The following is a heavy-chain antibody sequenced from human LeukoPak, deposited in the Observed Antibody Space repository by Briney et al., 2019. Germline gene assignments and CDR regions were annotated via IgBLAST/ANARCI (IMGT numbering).Heavy chain of an antibody. J-gene: IGHJ6*02. CDR1: GYTFTGYY. D-gene: IGHD4-17*01. Sequence: ASVKVSCKASGYTFTGYYMHWVRQAPGQGLGWMGWINPNSGGTNYAQKFQGRVTMTRDTSISTAYMELSRLRSDDTAVYYCARVPQGATVTTGFYYYYGMDVWGQGTTVTVSS. CDR3: ARVPQGATVTTGFYYYYGMDV. CDR2: INPNSGGT. V-gene: IGHV1-2*02.